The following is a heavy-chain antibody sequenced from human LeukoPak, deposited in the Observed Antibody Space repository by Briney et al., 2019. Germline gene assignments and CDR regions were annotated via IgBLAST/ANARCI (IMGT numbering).Heavy chain of an antibody. CDR2: ISYDGSKK. CDR1: GFTFSSYA. CDR3: ARDSDGYKAFDY. D-gene: IGHD5-24*01. J-gene: IGHJ4*02. V-gene: IGHV3-30*03. Sequence: GGSLRLSCAASGFTFSSYAMHWVRQAPGKGLEWVAVISYDGSKKYYADSVKGRFTISRDNSKNTLDMEMNSLRAEDTAVYYCARDSDGYKAFDYWGQGTLVTVSS.